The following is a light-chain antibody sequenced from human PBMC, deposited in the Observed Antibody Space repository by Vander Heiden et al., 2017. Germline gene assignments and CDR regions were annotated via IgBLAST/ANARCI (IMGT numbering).Light chain of an antibody. J-gene: IGLJ1*01. Sequence: QSVLPQPPSVSGAPAQRVTISCTGSSSNIGAGYDVHWYQQLPGTAPKLLINGNSNRPSGGPDRFSGSKSGTSASLAITGLQAEDEADYYCQSYDSSLSVYVFGTGTKVTVL. CDR1: SSNIGAGYD. CDR2: GNS. V-gene: IGLV1-40*01. CDR3: QSYDSSLSVYV.